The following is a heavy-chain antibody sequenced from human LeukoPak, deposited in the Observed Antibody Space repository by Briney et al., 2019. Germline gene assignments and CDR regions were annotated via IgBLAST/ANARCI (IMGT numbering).Heavy chain of an antibody. CDR1: GFTLSSYE. Sequence: GGSLRLSCEASGFTLSSYEMNWVRQAPGKGLEYLSYISSSGTTIYNVESLKGRFTISRDNAKSSLYLQMNSLRAEDTAVYFCARDASMDVWGQGTTVTVSS. CDR2: ISSSGTTI. V-gene: IGHV3-48*03. D-gene: IGHD3-16*01. J-gene: IGHJ6*02. CDR3: ARDASMDV.